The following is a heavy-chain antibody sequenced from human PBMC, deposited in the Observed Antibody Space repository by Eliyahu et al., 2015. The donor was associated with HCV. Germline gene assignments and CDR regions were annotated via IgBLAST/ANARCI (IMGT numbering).Heavy chain of an antibody. V-gene: IGHV4-4*02. CDR3: ARDSTVGYYYYGMDV. CDR1: GGXISSSNW. D-gene: IGHD4-11*01. Sequence: QVQLQESXPGLVKPSGTLSLXCAVSGGXISSSNWWXWVRQPPGKGLEWIGEIYHSGSTNYNPSLKSRVTISVDKPKNQFSLKLSSVTAADTAVYYCARDSTVGYYYYGMDVWGQGTTVTVSS. J-gene: IGHJ6*02. CDR2: IYHSGST.